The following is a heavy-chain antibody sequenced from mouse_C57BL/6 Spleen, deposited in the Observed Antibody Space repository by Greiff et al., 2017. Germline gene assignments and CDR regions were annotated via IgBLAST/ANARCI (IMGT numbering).Heavy chain of an antibody. CDR2: IDPSDSYT. CDR1: GYTFTSYW. V-gene: IGHV1-50*01. Sequence: VQLQQPGAELVKPGASVKLSCKASGYTFTSYWMQWVKQRPGQGLEWIGEIDPSDSYTNYNQKFKGKATLTVDTSSSTAYMQLSSLTSEDSAVXYCARSLLPFDYWGQGTTLTVSS. J-gene: IGHJ2*01. CDR3: ARSLLPFDY. D-gene: IGHD2-3*01.